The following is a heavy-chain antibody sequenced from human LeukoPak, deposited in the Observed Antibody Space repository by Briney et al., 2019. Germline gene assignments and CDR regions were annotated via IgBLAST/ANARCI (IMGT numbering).Heavy chain of an antibody. CDR1: GYTFTSYF. J-gene: IGHJ4*02. D-gene: IGHD2-2*01. V-gene: IGHV1-2*02. Sequence: ASVKVSCKASGYTFTSYFMHWVRQAPGQGLERMGWINPNSGGTNYAQKFQGRVTMTSDTSINTGYMELSSLKSDDTAVYYCVRKSTGRRTSEFDYWGQGSLVTVSS. CDR3: VRKSTGRRTSEFDY. CDR2: INPNSGGT.